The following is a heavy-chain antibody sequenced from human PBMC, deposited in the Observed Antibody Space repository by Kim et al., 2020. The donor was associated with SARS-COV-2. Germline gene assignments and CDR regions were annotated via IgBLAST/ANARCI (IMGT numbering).Heavy chain of an antibody. Sequence: GGSLRLSCAASGFTFSSYWMAWVRQAPGKGLEWVGNINQDGSKKDYVDSVKGRFTISRDNAKNSLYLQMSSLRVEDTAIYYCARDAPPAFSGYDYIDWGQGTLVTVSS. CDR3: ARDAPPAFSGYDYID. J-gene: IGHJ4*02. CDR2: INQDGSKK. V-gene: IGHV3-7*01. D-gene: IGHD5-12*01. CDR1: GFTFSSYW.